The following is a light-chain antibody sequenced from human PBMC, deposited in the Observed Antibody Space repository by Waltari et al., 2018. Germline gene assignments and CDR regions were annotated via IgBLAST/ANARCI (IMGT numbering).Light chain of an antibody. Sequence: DIQMTQSPSSLSASIGDRVTIPCRASQTISHFLNWYQQKPGKAPKLLVYLASNLQSGVPSKFSGRGSGTDFTLTISSLQPDDFATYFCHQTYNSPFTFGPGTKVDVK. CDR1: QTISHF. CDR2: LAS. CDR3: HQTYNSPFT. V-gene: IGKV1-39*01. J-gene: IGKJ3*01.